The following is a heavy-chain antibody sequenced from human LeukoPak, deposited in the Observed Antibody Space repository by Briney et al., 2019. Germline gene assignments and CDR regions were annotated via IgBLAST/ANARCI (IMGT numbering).Heavy chain of an antibody. V-gene: IGHV3-30*18. J-gene: IGHJ4*02. Sequence: GGSLRLSCAASGFTFSSYGMHWVRQAPGKGLEWVAVISYDGSNKYYADSVKGRFTISRDNSKNTLYLQMRSLRAEDTAVYYCAKDPLVGVAQADFDYWGQGTLVTVSS. CDR1: GFTFSSYG. CDR3: AKDPLVGVAQADFDY. CDR2: ISYDGSNK. D-gene: IGHD2-15*01.